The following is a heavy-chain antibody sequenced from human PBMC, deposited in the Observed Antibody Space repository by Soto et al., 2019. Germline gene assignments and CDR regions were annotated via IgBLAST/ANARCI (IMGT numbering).Heavy chain of an antibody. CDR1: GYTFTSYD. J-gene: IGHJ6*02. Sequence: QVQLVQSGAEVKKPGASVKVSCKASGYTFTSYDINWVRQATGQGLEWMGWMNPNSGNTGYAQKSXGRXTMTRNTSISTAYMELSSLRSEDTAVYYGARERTGTTSMDVWGQGTTVTVSS. D-gene: IGHD1-1*01. CDR3: ARERTGTTSMDV. V-gene: IGHV1-8*01. CDR2: MNPNSGNT.